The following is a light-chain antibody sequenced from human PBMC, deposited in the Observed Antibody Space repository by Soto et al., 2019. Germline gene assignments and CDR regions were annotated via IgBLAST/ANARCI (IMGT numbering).Light chain of an antibody. CDR3: GTWQSGLSAPV. CDR2: ENN. Sequence: QSVLTQPPSVSAAPGQKVTISCSGSSSNIGNNYVSWYQHLPGTAPKLLIYENNKRPSGIPDRFSGSKSGTSATLGITGLQTGDEADYYCGTWQSGLSAPVFGGGTQLTVL. V-gene: IGLV1-51*02. J-gene: IGLJ2*01. CDR1: SSNIGNNY.